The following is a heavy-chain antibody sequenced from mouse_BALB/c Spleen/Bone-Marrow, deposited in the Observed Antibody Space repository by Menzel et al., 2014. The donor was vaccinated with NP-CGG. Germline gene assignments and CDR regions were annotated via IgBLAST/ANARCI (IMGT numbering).Heavy chain of an antibody. Sequence: VKLQESGAELVKPGASVRLSCKASGYSFTTYWIHWVKQRPGQGLEWIGEINPSNGRTNYNEKFKSRATLTVDKSSSTAYMQLSSLTSEDSAVYYCARYDGPAWFAYWGQGTLDTVSA. J-gene: IGHJ3*01. D-gene: IGHD2-3*01. CDR2: INPSNGRT. V-gene: IGHV1S81*02. CDR1: GYSFTTYW. CDR3: ARYDGPAWFAY.